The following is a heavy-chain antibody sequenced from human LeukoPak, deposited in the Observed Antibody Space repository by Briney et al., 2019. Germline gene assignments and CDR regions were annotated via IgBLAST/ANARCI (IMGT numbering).Heavy chain of an antibody. Sequence: PSETLSLTCTVSGGSISSGGYYWSWIRQHPGKGLEWIGYIYYSGSTYYNPSLKSRVTISVDRSKNQFSLKLSSVTAADTAVYYCARAAAAGTGEIDYWGQGTLVTVSS. CDR3: ARAAAAGTGEIDY. J-gene: IGHJ4*02. CDR1: GGSISSGGYY. CDR2: IYYSGST. V-gene: IGHV4-31*03. D-gene: IGHD6-13*01.